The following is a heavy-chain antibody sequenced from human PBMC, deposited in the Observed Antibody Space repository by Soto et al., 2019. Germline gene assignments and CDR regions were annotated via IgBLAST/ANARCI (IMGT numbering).Heavy chain of an antibody. CDR1: GYSFTSYW. D-gene: IGHD6-13*01. CDR2: IDPSDSYT. CDR3: ARSFQPGIAAAGTHFDY. V-gene: IGHV5-10-1*01. Sequence: GESLKISCKGSGYSFTSYWISWVRQMPGKGLEWMGRIDPSDSYTNYSPSFQGHVTISADKSISTAYLQWSSLKASDTAMYYCARSFQPGIAAAGTHFDYWGQGTLVTVSS. J-gene: IGHJ4*02.